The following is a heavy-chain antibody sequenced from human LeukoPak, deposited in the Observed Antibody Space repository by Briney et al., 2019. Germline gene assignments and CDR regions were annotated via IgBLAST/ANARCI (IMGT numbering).Heavy chain of an antibody. CDR2: VNTDGSST. CDR3: ARELGVGVIGDAFDI. J-gene: IGHJ3*02. D-gene: IGHD3-22*01. Sequence: PGRSLGLSCAVSGFTLGSYWMHWVRQAPGQGLAWVSRVNTDGSSTTYAESVKGRFTISKDNAKNTLYLQVNGLRAEDTAVYYCARELGVGVIGDAFDIWGQGTVVTVSS. V-gene: IGHV3-74*01. CDR1: GFTLGSYW.